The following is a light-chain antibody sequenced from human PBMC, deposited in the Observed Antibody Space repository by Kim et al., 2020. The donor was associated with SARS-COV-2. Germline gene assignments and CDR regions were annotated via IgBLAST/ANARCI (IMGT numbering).Light chain of an antibody. Sequence: EIVLTQSPATLSLSPGERATLSCRASQSVSSYLAWYQQKPGQAPRLLIYDASNRATGIPARFSGSGSGTDFTLTISSLEAEDFAVYYCQQRSKWTFGQGTKVDIK. V-gene: IGKV3-11*01. CDR3: QQRSKWT. CDR2: DAS. J-gene: IGKJ1*01. CDR1: QSVSSY.